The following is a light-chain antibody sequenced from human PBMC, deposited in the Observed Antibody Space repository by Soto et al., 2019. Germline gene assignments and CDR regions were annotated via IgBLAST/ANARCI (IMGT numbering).Light chain of an antibody. CDR2: EVS. CDR1: SSDVGGYYY. V-gene: IGLV2-14*01. Sequence: QSALTQPASVSGSPGQSITISCTGTSSDVGGYYYVSWYQHHPGKAPKFMIYEVSYRPSGVSSRFSGSKSGNTASLTISGLQAEDEADYYCSSYTSTSIPYVFGTGTKVTVL. CDR3: SSYTSTSIPYV. J-gene: IGLJ1*01.